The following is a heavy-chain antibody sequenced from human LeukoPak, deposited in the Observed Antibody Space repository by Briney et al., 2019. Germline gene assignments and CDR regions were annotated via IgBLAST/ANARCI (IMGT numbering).Heavy chain of an antibody. CDR3: ARDSGYQLLPGYYYYMDV. V-gene: IGHV3-11*01. Sequence: GGSLRLSCAASGFTSSDYYMSWIRQAPGKGLEWVSYISSSGSRIYYADSVKGRFTISRDNAKKSLSLQMNSLRAEDTAVYYCARDSGYQLLPGYYYYMDVWGKGTTVTVSS. J-gene: IGHJ6*03. CDR2: ISSSGSRI. CDR1: GFTSSDYY. D-gene: IGHD2-2*01.